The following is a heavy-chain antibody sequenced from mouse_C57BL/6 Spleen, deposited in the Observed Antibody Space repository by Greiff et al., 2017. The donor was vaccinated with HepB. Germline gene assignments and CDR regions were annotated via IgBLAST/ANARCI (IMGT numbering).Heavy chain of an antibody. CDR3: AIEYYGSSYNYYAMDY. CDR1: GYSITSGYY. CDR2: ISYDGSN. V-gene: IGHV3-6*01. J-gene: IGHJ4*01. D-gene: IGHD1-1*01. Sequence: ESGPGLVKPSQSLSLTCSVTGYSITSGYYWNWIRQFPGNKLEWMGYISYDGSNNYNPSLKNRISITRDTSKNQFFLKLNSVTTEDTATYYCAIEYYGSSYNYYAMDYWGQGTSVTVSS.